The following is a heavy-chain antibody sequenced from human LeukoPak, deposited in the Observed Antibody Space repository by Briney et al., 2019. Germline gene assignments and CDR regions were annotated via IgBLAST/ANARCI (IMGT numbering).Heavy chain of an antibody. CDR2: INHSGST. CDR1: GGSFSGYY. D-gene: IGHD2-2*02. Sequence: PSETLSLTCAVYGGSFSGYYWSWIRQPPGKGLEWIGEINHSGSTNYNPSLKSRVTISVDTSKNQFSLKLSSVTAVDTAVYYCARAKKGVVPAAIYYYYYMDVWGKGTTVTVS. V-gene: IGHV4-34*01. J-gene: IGHJ6*03. CDR3: ARAKKGVVPAAIYYYYYMDV.